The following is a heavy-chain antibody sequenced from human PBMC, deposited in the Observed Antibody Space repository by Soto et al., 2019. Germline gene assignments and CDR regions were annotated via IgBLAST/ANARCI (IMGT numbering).Heavy chain of an antibody. CDR3: AKDRKGYPNPLDY. J-gene: IGHJ4*02. CDR2: ISRSADST. V-gene: IGHV3-23*01. D-gene: IGHD3-16*02. Sequence: GGSLRLSCAASGITFSSYAMSWVRQAPGKGLEWVSAISRSADSTYNADSVKGRFTTSRDNSKNTLYLQMNSLRAEDTAVYYCAKDRKGYPNPLDYWGQGTLVTVSS. CDR1: GITFSSYA.